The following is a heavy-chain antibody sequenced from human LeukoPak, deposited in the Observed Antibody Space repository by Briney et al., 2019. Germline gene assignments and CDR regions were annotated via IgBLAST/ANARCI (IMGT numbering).Heavy chain of an antibody. V-gene: IGHV3-49*03. CDR3: TSGKYRAAAGFGY. Sequence: PGGSLRLSCTASGFTFGDYAMSWFRQAPGKGLEWVGFIRSKAYGGTTEYAASVRGRSTISRDDSKCIAYLQMNSLKTEDTAVYYCTSGKYRAAAGFGYWGQGTLVTVSS. CDR2: IRSKAYGGTT. D-gene: IGHD6-13*01. J-gene: IGHJ4*02. CDR1: GFTFGDYA.